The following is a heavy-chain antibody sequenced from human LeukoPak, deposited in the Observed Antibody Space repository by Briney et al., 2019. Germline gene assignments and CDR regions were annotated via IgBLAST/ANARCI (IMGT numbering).Heavy chain of an antibody. CDR2: IYYSGST. Sequence: PSETLSLTCTVSGGSISSYYWSWIRQPPGKGLEWIGYIYYSGSTNYNPSLKSRVTISVDTSKNQFSLKLSSVTAADTAVYYCARGSIAASGGWFDPWGQGTLVTVSS. CDR1: GGSISSYY. CDR3: ARGSIAASGGWFDP. V-gene: IGHV4-59*01. J-gene: IGHJ5*02. D-gene: IGHD6-6*01.